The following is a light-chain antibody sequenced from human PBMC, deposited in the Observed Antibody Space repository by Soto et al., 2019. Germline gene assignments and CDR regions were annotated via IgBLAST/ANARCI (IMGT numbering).Light chain of an antibody. Sequence: DIQMTQSPSSVSASVGDRVTITCRASQDISDWLAWHQQKPGEAPKLLIYAATTLHSGVPSRFSGSGSGTDFTLTISSLQPEDFATYYCQQGHTFPLTFGGGTKLEIK. V-gene: IGKV1-12*01. CDR2: AAT. J-gene: IGKJ4*01. CDR1: QDISDW. CDR3: QQGHTFPLT.